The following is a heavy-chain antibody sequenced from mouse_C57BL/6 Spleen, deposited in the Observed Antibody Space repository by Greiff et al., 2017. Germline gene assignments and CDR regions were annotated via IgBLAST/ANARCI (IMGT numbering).Heavy chain of an antibody. CDR3: ARLEVTTNYAMDY. CDR1: GYTFTSYW. D-gene: IGHD2-2*01. Sequence: QVQLQQSGAELAKPGASVKLSCKASGYTFTSYWMHWVKQRPGQGLEWIGYINPSSGYTKYNQKFKDKATLTADKSSSTAYMQLSSLTSEDSAVYYCARLEVTTNYAMDYWGQGTSVTVSS. CDR2: INPSSGYT. V-gene: IGHV1-7*01. J-gene: IGHJ4*01.